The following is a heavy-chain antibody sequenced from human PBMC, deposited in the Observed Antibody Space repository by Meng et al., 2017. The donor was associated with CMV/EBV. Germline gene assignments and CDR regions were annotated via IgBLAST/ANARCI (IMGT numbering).Heavy chain of an antibody. CDR1: GFTFSSYA. D-gene: IGHD6-6*01. CDR3: ATEPYSSSSEGDY. J-gene: IGHJ4*02. Sequence: GGSLRLSCAASGFTFSSYAMSWVRQAPGKGLEWVSVIYSGGSSTYYADSVKGRFTISRDNSKNTLYLQMNSLRAEDTAVYYCATEPYSSSSEGDYWGQGTLVTSPQ. V-gene: IGHV3-23*03. CDR2: IYSGGSST.